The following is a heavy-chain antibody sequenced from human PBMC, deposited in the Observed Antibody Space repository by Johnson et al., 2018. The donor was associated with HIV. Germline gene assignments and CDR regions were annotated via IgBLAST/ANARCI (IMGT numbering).Heavy chain of an antibody. CDR3: ARKGYAFDL. J-gene: IGHJ3*01. CDR2: INQDGSDK. V-gene: IGHV3-7*05. CDR1: GYSFSHYW. Sequence: VQLVESGGGVVQPGRSLRLSCVASGYSFSHYWMSWVRQAPGKGLEWVANINQDGSDKYYVDSMEGRFIISRDNAKNSLYLQMTILRAEDTAIYYCARKGYAFDLWGQGTMVTVSS.